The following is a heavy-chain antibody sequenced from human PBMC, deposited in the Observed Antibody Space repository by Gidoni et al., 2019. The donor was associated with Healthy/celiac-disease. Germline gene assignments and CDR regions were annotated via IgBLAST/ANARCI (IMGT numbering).Heavy chain of an antibody. D-gene: IGHD1-20*01. CDR1: GGSFSGYY. CDR2: INHSGST. Sequence: QVQLQQWGAGLLKPSETLSLTCAVYGGSFSGYYWSWIRQPPGKGLEWIGEINHSGSTNYNPSLKSRVTISVDTSKNQFSLKLSSVTAADTAVYYCARVGISLVFDYWGQGTLVTVSS. J-gene: IGHJ4*02. V-gene: IGHV4-34*01. CDR3: ARVGISLVFDY.